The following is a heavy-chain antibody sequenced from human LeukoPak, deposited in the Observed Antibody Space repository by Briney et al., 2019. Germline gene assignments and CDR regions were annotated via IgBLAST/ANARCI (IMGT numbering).Heavy chain of an antibody. J-gene: IGHJ4*02. CDR3: ARHQAAGTWYYFDY. D-gene: IGHD6-13*01. Sequence: PSETLSLTCTVSGGSISSYYWSWIRQPLGKGLEWIGYIYYSGSTNYNPSLKSRVTISVDTSKNQFSLKLSSVTAADTAVYYCARHQAAGTWYYFDYWGQGTLVTVSS. V-gene: IGHV4-59*08. CDR2: IYYSGST. CDR1: GGSISSYY.